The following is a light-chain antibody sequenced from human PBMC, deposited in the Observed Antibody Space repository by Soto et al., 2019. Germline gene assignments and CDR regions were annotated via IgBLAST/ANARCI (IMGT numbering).Light chain of an antibody. CDR3: QQFNSYPQ. V-gene: IGKV1-13*02. CDR1: QGISSA. Sequence: AIQLTQSPSSLSASVGDRVTITCRASQGISSALAWYQQKPGKAPKLLIYDASSLESGVPSRFSGSGSGTDFTPTISRLQTEDFATYYCQQFNSYPQFGQGTKVEIK. CDR2: DAS. J-gene: IGKJ1*01.